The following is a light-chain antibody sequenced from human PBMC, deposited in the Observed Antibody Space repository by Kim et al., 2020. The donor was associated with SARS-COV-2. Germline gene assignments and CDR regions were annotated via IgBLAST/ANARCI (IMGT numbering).Light chain of an antibody. Sequence: ASVGDSVTITCRASQDITNYLAWFQPRPGKAPKPLIYAASSLQSGVPSKFSGSGSGTDFTLTISSLQPEDFATYYCQQYNSYPLTFGGGTKVDIK. CDR1: QDITNY. V-gene: IGKV1-16*02. CDR3: QQYNSYPLT. J-gene: IGKJ4*01. CDR2: AAS.